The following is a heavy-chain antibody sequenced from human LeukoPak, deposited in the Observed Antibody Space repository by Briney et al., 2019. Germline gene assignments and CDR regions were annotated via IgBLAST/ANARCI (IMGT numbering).Heavy chain of an antibody. V-gene: IGHV3-74*01. CDR2: INSDGRST. J-gene: IGHJ4*02. D-gene: IGHD6-19*01. Sequence: GGSLRLSCAASGFTFSNYWMHWVRQAPGKVLVWVSRINSDGRSTNYADSVKGRFTISRDNAKNTLFLQMNSLRAEDAAVYYCARDLSSSGWSFDYWGQGTLVTVSS. CDR3: ARDLSSSGWSFDY. CDR1: GFTFSNYW.